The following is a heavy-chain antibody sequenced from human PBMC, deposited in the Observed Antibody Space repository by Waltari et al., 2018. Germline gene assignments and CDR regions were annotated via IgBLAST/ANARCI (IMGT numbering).Heavy chain of an antibody. Sequence: QVQLQESGPELVKPSQTLSLTCTVSGDSISSSNYSWTWIRQHPGEGLEWIGYIYHGGRTKDNPSLQSRVTISVDTSKNQFSLKLNSVTAADTAVYHCARIGGDYTSGWGYFDLWGRGTLVTVSS. J-gene: IGHJ2*01. CDR3: ARIGGDYTSGWGYFDL. D-gene: IGHD6-19*01. V-gene: IGHV4-31*03. CDR2: IYHGGRT. CDR1: GDSISSSNYS.